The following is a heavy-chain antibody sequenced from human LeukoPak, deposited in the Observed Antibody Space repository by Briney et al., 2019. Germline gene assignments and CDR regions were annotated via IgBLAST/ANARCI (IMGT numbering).Heavy chain of an antibody. V-gene: IGHV4-34*01. D-gene: IGHD6-13*01. Sequence: SETLSLTCAVYGGSFSGYYWSWIRQPPGKGLEWIGEINHSGSTNYNPSLKSRVTISVDTSKNQFPLKLSSVTAADTAVYYCASLIPRYSSSWYGYYYYMDVWGKGTTVTVSS. CDR2: INHSGST. CDR1: GGSFSGYY. J-gene: IGHJ6*03. CDR3: ASLIPRYSSSWYGYYYYMDV.